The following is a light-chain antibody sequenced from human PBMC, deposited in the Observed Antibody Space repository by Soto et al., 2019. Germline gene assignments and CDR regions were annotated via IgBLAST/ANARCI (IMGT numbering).Light chain of an antibody. J-gene: IGKJ4*01. CDR3: QQRSDWPST. Sequence: EIVLTQSPATLSLSPGERATLSCRASQSVSRYLAWYQQKPGQAPRLLIYDASNRATGIPARFSGSGSGTDVTLTISRLEPEDFAVYYCQQRSDWPSTFGGGTKVQIK. CDR1: QSVSRY. CDR2: DAS. V-gene: IGKV3-11*01.